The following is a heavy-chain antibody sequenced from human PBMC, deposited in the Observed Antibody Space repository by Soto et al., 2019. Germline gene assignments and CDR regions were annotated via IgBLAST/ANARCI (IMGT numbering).Heavy chain of an antibody. CDR1: GFTFSSYW. CDR2: IKQDGSEK. CDR3: ASGVGWEVVVVPAARTEFDY. D-gene: IGHD2-2*01. V-gene: IGHV3-7*01. Sequence: EVQLVESGGGLVQPGGSLRLSCAASGFTFSSYWMSWVRQAPGKGLEWVANIKQDGSEKYYVDSVKGRFTISRDNAKNSLYLQMNSLRAEDTAVYYCASGVGWEVVVVPAARTEFDYWGQGTLVTVSS. J-gene: IGHJ4*02.